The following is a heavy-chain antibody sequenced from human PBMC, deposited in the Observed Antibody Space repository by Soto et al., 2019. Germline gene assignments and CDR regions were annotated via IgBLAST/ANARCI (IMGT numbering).Heavy chain of an antibody. CDR3: ARVWGGAFDF. V-gene: IGHV4-59*01. J-gene: IGHJ3*01. CDR1: VGSISSYY. CDR2: IYYSGSI. Sequence: SETLSLTCTVSVGSISSYYLSWIRQPPGKGLEWIGYIYYSGSINYNPSLKSRVTISVDTSKNQSSLKLSSVTAADTAVYYCARVWGGAFDFWGQGTMVT. D-gene: IGHD3-10*01.